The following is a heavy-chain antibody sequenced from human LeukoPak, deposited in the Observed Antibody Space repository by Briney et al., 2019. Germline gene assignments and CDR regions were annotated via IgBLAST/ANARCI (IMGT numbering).Heavy chain of an antibody. V-gene: IGHV3-23*01. Sequence: PGGSLRLSCAASGFTFSSYAMSWVRQAPGKGLEWVSAINGGGDNTFYADSVKGRFTISRDNSKNTLYLQMSSLRAEDTAVYYCARNDYGDYAHAEYLQHWGQGTLVTVSS. CDR3: ARNDYGDYAHAEYLQH. D-gene: IGHD4-17*01. CDR2: INGGGDNT. J-gene: IGHJ1*01. CDR1: GFTFSSYA.